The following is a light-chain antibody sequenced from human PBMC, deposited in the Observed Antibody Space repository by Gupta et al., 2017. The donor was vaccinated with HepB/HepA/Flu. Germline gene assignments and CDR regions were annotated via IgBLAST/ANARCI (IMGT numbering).Light chain of an antibody. J-gene: IGKJ4*01. CDR1: QSISSS. Sequence: EVVLTQPPATLSLSPGESATLSCRASQSISSSLAWYQQKPGQAPRLLIYEASNRATGIAARFSGSGSGTDFTLTISSLEPEDFAVYYCQQRGNWPLTFGGGTKVEVK. CDR2: EAS. CDR3: QQRGNWPLT. V-gene: IGKV3-11*01.